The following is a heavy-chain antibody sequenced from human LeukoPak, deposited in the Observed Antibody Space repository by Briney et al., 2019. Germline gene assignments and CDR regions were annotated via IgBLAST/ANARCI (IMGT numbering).Heavy chain of an antibody. V-gene: IGHV3-21*01. CDR2: ISISSTDYI. CDR3: ARVGKSSSWYFIDY. D-gene: IGHD6-13*01. Sequence: GGSLRLSRGASGFTFSTFSMTWVRQAPGEGLEWVSSISISSTDYIYYADSVKGRFTISRDNAKNSLYLQMNSLRAEDTAVYYCARVGKSSSWYFIDYWGQGTLVTVSS. CDR1: GFTFSTFS. J-gene: IGHJ4*02.